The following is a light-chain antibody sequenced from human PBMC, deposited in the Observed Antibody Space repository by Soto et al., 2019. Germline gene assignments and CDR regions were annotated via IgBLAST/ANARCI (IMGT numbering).Light chain of an antibody. CDR1: QSISTY. Sequence: DIQMTQSPSSLSASVGDRVTITCRASQSISTYLNWYQHKPGKAPKLLIYDASTLQSGVPSRFSGSGSGTEFTLVISRLQPDDLATYYCQQYSSYSPYTFGQGTKVDIK. CDR2: DAS. J-gene: IGKJ2*01. V-gene: IGKV1-39*01. CDR3: QQYSSYSPYT.